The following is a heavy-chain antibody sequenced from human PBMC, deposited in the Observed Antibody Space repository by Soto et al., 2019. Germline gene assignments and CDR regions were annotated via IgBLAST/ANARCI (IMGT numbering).Heavy chain of an antibody. CDR3: AKGSIVVVPAASFDY. CDR1: GFTFSSYG. CDR2: ISYDGSNK. Sequence: PGGSLRLSCAASGFTFSSYGMHWVRQAPGKGLEWVAVISYDGSNKYYADSVKGRFTISRDNSKNTLYLQMNSLRAEDTAVYYCAKGSIVVVPAASFDYWGQGTLVTVSS. V-gene: IGHV3-30*18. D-gene: IGHD2-2*01. J-gene: IGHJ4*02.